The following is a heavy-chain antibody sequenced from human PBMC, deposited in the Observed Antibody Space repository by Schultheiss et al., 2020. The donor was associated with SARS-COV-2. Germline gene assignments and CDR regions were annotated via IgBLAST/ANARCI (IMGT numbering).Heavy chain of an antibody. V-gene: IGHV3-66*01. Sequence: GGSLRLSCAASGFTVSSNYMSWVRQAPGKGLEWVSVIYSGGSTYYADSVKGRFTISRDNSKNTLYLQMNSPRAEDTAVYYCARGYGDYANFDYWGQGTLVTVYS. D-gene: IGHD4-17*01. CDR2: IYSGGST. J-gene: IGHJ4*02. CDR3: ARGYGDYANFDY. CDR1: GFTVSSNY.